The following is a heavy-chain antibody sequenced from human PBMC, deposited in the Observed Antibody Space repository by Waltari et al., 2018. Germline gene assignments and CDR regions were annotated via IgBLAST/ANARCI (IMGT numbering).Heavy chain of an antibody. CDR1: GDTFTDNY. J-gene: IGHJ3*01. D-gene: IGHD3-10*01. CDR2: LEPEDGQA. CDR3: AAALGGGISASRPFHF. Sequence: EVQLLQSGAEVKKPGTPVKIPCKVSGDTFTDNYIHWIQQAPGKGLQWMGLLEPEDGQAVYAEKFQGRVTMTADTSIHTAYMELTSLTSEDTAFYYCAAALGGGISASRPFHFWGQGTMITVSS. V-gene: IGHV1-69-2*01.